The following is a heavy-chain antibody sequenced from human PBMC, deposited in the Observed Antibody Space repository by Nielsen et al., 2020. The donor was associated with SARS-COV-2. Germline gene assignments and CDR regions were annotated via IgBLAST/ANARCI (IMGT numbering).Heavy chain of an antibody. CDR2: INPSGGST. J-gene: IGHJ1*01. Sequence: ASVKVSCKASGYTFTSYYMHWVRQAPGQGPEWMGIINPSGGSTSYAQKFQGRVTMTRDTSTSTVYMELSSLRSEDTAVYYCARETMVRGFFQHWGQGTLVTVSS. D-gene: IGHD3-10*01. V-gene: IGHV1-46*01. CDR1: GYTFTSYY. CDR3: ARETMVRGFFQH.